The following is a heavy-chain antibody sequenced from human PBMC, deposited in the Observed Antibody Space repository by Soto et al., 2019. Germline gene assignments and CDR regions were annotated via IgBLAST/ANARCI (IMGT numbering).Heavy chain of an antibody. J-gene: IGHJ6*02. CDR2: ISYDGSNK. CDR3: PRALKGQWKARYSYYPMDV. Sequence: QVQLVESGGGVVQPGRSLRLSCAASGFTFSSYAMHWVRQAPGKGLEWVAVISYDGSNKYYADSVKGRFTISRDNSKNTPYLQMNSLRAEATAVYYCPRALKGQWKARYSYYPMDVWGQGTTVTVSS. CDR1: GFTFSSYA. V-gene: IGHV3-30-3*01. D-gene: IGHD6-19*01.